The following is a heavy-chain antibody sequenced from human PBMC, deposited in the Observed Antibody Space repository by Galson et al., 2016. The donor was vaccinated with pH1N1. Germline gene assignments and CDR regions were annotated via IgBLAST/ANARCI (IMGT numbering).Heavy chain of an antibody. D-gene: IGHD3-10*01. Sequence: SLRLSCAASEFTFSTYWMNWVRQAPGEGLEWVANIKPDGSEIYYVDSVRGRFTISRDNAKKSVFLQMNGLRADDTAVYYSAAGRDGAGFDSWGQGTLVTVSS. J-gene: IGHJ4*02. CDR1: EFTFSTYW. V-gene: IGHV3-7*01. CDR3: AAGRDGAGFDS. CDR2: IKPDGSEI.